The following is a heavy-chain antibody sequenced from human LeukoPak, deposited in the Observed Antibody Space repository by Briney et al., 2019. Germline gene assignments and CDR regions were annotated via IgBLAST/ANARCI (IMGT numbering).Heavy chain of an antibody. CDR3: ARVRINHGWFDP. CDR1: GFTFSSYE. D-gene: IGHD1-14*01. Sequence: PGGSLRLSCAASGFTFSSYEMNWVRQAPGKGLEWVSYISSSGSTIYYADSVKGRFTISRDNAKNSLYLQMNSLRAEDTAVYYCARVRINHGWFDPWGQGTLVTVSS. CDR2: ISSSGSTI. J-gene: IGHJ5*02. V-gene: IGHV3-48*03.